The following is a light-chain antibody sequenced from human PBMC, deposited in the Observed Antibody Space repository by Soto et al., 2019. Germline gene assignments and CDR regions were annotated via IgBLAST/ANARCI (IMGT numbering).Light chain of an antibody. CDR1: QGIRNG. Sequence: DIQMTQSPSSLSASVGDRVTISCRASQGIRNGLGWYQQKPGKAPKRLIYAASSLRSGVPSRFSGSGSGTEFTLTISSLQPEDFATYYCLQHNSYPLTFGGGTKVEIK. CDR2: AAS. V-gene: IGKV1-17*01. CDR3: LQHNSYPLT. J-gene: IGKJ4*01.